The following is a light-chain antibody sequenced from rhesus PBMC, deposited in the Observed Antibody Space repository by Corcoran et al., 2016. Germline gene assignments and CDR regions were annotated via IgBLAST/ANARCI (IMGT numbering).Light chain of an antibody. CDR3: QQHYDSPFT. Sequence: DIQMTQSPSSLSASVGDRVTITCRASQDISNWLAWYQQKPGKALKLLIYRASNLEIGVPSRFRGSGSGTDFTLPISSLQPEDIATYYCQQHYDSPFTFGPGAKLDIK. CDR1: QDISNW. V-gene: IGKV1-69*01. CDR2: RAS. J-gene: IGKJ3*01.